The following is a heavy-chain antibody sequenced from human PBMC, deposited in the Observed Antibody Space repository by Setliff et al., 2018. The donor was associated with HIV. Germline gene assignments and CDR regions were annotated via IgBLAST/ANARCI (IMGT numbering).Heavy chain of an antibody. CDR3: ARHLYYYDNNGYLQPYYYMDV. CDR1: GDSISSNSYY. J-gene: IGHJ6*03. CDR2: IYYSGST. D-gene: IGHD3-22*01. Sequence: SETLSLTCTVSGDSISSNSYYWGWIRQPPGKGLEWIGTIYYSGSTTYNPSLKSRVTLSVGTSKNQFSLKLSSVTAADTAVYYCARHLYYYDNNGYLQPYYYMDVWGKGTTVTVSS. V-gene: IGHV4-61*05.